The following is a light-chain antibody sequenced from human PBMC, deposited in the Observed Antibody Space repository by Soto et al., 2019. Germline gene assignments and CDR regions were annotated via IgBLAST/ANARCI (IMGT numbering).Light chain of an antibody. V-gene: IGLV1-51*01. Sequence: QSVLTQPPSVSATPGQKVTISCSGSSFNIGNNYVSWYQQLPXTAPKLLIYDNNKRPSGIPDRFSGSKSVTSATLDITGLXTGDEADYYCGTWDFGXSTXVFGGGTKLTVL. CDR2: DNN. CDR1: SFNIGNNY. CDR3: GTWDFGXSTXV. J-gene: IGLJ2*01.